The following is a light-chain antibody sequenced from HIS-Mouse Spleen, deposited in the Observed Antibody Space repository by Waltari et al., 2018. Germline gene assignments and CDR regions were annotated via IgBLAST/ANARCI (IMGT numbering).Light chain of an antibody. J-gene: IGLJ2*01. CDR2: EES. Sequence: SYELTQPPSVSVSPGQTARITCPGDALPKKYSYWYQQKSGQAPGLVIYEESKRPSGITDGFSGSSSGTMATLTISGAQVEDEADYYCYSTDSSGNHRVFGGGTKLTVL. V-gene: IGLV3-10*01. CDR1: ALPKKY. CDR3: YSTDSSGNHRV.